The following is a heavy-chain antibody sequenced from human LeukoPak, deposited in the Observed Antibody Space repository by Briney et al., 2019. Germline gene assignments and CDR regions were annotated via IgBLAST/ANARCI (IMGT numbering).Heavy chain of an antibody. CDR3: ARSYYDSSGYYYVGYYFDY. J-gene: IGHJ4*02. D-gene: IGHD3-22*01. CDR2: IISSGSTI. Sequence: GGSLRLSCAASGFTFSDYYMSWIRQAPGKGLEWVSYIISSGSTIYYADSVKGRFTISRDNAKNSLYLQMNSLRAEDTAVYYCARSYYDSSGYYYVGYYFDYWGQGTLVTVSS. CDR1: GFTFSDYY. V-gene: IGHV3-11*01.